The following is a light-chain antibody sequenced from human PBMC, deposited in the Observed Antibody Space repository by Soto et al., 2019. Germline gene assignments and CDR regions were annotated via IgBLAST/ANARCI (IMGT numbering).Light chain of an antibody. Sequence: SDLTRAAYVSGSAGHCISITKNEPTSDIHDFNSISWYRHHPGKAPRLIVYDVNKRPSGISPRFSGSKSGLTASLTISGLQGEDEADYFCTSYTAKNTLVFGTGTKVTVL. V-gene: IGLV2-14*01. CDR3: TSYTAKNTLV. CDR1: TSDIHDFNS. J-gene: IGLJ1*01. CDR2: DVN.